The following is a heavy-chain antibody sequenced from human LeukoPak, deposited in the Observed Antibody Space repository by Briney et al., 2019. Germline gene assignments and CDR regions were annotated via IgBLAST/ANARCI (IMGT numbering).Heavy chain of an antibody. CDR3: ARGSSGYRFFTY. D-gene: IGHD3-9*01. J-gene: IGHJ4*02. Sequence: PSETLSLTCAVYGGSFSGYYWSWLRQSPGKGLEWIGEINHSGSTNYNPSLKSRVTISVDTSKNQFSLKLSSVTAADTAVYYCARGSSGYRFFTYWGQGTLVTVSS. V-gene: IGHV4-34*01. CDR2: INHSGST. CDR1: GGSFSGYY.